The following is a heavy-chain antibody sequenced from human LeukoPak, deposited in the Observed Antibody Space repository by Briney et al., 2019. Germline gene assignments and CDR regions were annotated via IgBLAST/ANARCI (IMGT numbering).Heavy chain of an antibody. CDR3: ARDTYYYDSSGLMLY. J-gene: IGHJ4*02. CDR2: INPDSGGT. Sequence: SVKVSCKASGYTFTGYYMHWVRQAPGQGLEWMGWINPDSGGTNYAQKFQGRVTMTRDTSISTAYMELSRLRSDDTAVYYCARDTYYYDSSGLMLYWGQGTLVTVSS. D-gene: IGHD3-22*01. CDR1: GYTFTGYY. V-gene: IGHV1-2*02.